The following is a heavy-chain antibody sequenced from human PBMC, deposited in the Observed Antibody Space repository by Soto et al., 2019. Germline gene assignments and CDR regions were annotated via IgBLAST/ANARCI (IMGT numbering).Heavy chain of an antibody. D-gene: IGHD6-19*01. J-gene: IGHJ6*02. V-gene: IGHV3-30*18. CDR1: GFTFSSYG. CDR3: AKAQIAVAAYGYGMDV. CDR2: ISYDGSNK. Sequence: QVQLVESGGGVVQPGRSLRLSCAASGFTFSSYGMHWVRQAPGKGLEWVAVISYDGSNKYYADSVKGRFTISRDNSKNTLYLQMNSLRAEDTAVYYCAKAQIAVAAYGYGMDVWGQGTTVTVSS.